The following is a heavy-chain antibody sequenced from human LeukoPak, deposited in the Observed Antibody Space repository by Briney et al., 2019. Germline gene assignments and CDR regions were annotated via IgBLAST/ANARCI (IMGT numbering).Heavy chain of an antibody. CDR2: IWFDGSKT. CDR3: ARDYLVSYFDY. D-gene: IGHD4-23*01. CDR1: GFTFTTFG. V-gene: IGHV3-33*01. J-gene: IGHJ4*02. Sequence: GGSLRLSCAASGFTFTTFGFHWVRQAPGKGLEWVAVIWFDGSKTYYADSVKGRFTISRDNSQNTVYLQMNSLRAEDTAVYYCARDYLVSYFDYWGQGTLVTVFS.